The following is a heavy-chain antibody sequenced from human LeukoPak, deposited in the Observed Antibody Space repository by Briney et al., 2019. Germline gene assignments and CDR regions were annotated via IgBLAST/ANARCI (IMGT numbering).Heavy chain of an antibody. V-gene: IGHV3-49*04. CDR2: IRSKAYGGTT. J-gene: IGHJ6*04. Sequence: GGSLRLSCTASGFTFGDYAMSWVRQAPGKGLEWVGFIRSKAYGGTTEYAASVKGRFTISRDDSKSIAYLQMNSLKTEDTAVYYCTRGTRGGITMVRGVISPVRYYYGMDVWGKETTVTVSS. D-gene: IGHD3-10*01. CDR1: GFTFGDYA. CDR3: TRGTRGGITMVRGVISPVRYYYGMDV.